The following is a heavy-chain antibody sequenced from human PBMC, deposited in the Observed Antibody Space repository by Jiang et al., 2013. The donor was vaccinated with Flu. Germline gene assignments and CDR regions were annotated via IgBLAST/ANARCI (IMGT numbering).Heavy chain of an antibody. J-gene: IGHJ4*02. CDR2: IWYDGSNK. D-gene: IGHD3-3*01. Sequence: EWVAVIWYDGSNKYYADSVKGRFTISRDNSKNTLYLQMNSLRAEDTAVYYCARSYYDFWSGYYSALLFDYWGQGTLVTVSS. V-gene: IGHV3-33*01. CDR3: ARSYYDFWSGYYSALLFDY.